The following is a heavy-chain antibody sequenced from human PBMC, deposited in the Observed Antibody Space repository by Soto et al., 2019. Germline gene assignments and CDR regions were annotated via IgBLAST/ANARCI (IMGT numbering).Heavy chain of an antibody. CDR3: AAGSSATSYGMDV. D-gene: IGHD6-6*01. Sequence: GGSLRLSCAASGFTFSSYWMHWVRQAPGKGLEWVSYISSSSSYTNYADSVKGRFTISRDNAKNSLYLQMNSLRAEDTAVYYCAAGSSATSYGMDVWGQGTTVTVSS. J-gene: IGHJ6*02. CDR1: GFTFSSYW. CDR2: ISSSSSYT. V-gene: IGHV3-21*05.